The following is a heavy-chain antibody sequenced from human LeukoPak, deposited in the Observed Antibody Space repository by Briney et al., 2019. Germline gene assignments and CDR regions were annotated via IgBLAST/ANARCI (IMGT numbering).Heavy chain of an antibody. V-gene: IGHV4-4*07. Sequence: EASETLSLTCTVSGGSISSYYWSWIRQPAGKGLEWIGRIYTSGSTNYNPSLKSRATMSVDTSKNQFSLKLSSVTAADTAVYYCATSMVRGVYADAAFDIWGQGTMVTVSS. CDR1: GGSISSYY. CDR3: ATSMVRGVYADAAFDI. CDR2: IYTSGST. J-gene: IGHJ3*02. D-gene: IGHD3-10*01.